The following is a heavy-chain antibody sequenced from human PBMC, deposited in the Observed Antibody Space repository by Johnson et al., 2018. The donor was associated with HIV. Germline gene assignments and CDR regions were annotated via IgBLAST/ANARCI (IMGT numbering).Heavy chain of an antibody. CDR3: TTDDAPSYGDYGEAFDI. V-gene: IGHV3-30*02. J-gene: IGHJ3*02. CDR2: IRYDGSNK. Sequence: QVQLVESGGGVVQPGGSLRLSCAASGFTFSSHGMHWVRQAPGKGLEWVAFIRYDGSNKYYADSVKGRFTISRDNSKNTLYLQMNSLKTEDTAVYYCTTDDAPSYGDYGEAFDIWGQGTMVTVSS. D-gene: IGHD4-17*01. CDR1: GFTFSSHG.